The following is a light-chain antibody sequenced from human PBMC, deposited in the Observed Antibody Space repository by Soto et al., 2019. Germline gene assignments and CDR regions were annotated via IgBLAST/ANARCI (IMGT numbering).Light chain of an antibody. CDR1: SSDVGTYNL. V-gene: IGLV2-23*01. Sequence: QSALTQPASVSGSPGQSITISCTGTSSDVGTYNLVSWYQQHPGKAPKLMIYEGSKRPSGVSNRFSGSKSGNTASLTISGLQAEDEADSYCCSYAGSSTYVFGNGTKVTVL. J-gene: IGLJ1*01. CDR3: CSYAGSSTYV. CDR2: EGS.